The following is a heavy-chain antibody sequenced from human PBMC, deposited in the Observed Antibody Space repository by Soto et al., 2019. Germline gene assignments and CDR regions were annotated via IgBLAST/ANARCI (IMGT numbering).Heavy chain of an antibody. CDR1: GFTFSSYA. CDR3: ARDIQLWTHDY. J-gene: IGHJ4*02. CDR2: ISYDGSNK. D-gene: IGHD5-18*01. V-gene: IGHV3-30-3*01. Sequence: GGSLRLSCAASGFTFSSYAMHWFRQAPGKGLEWVAVISYDGSNKYYADSVKGRFTISRDNSRNTLYLQVNSLRAEDTAVYYCARDIQLWTHDYWGQGTLFTVSS.